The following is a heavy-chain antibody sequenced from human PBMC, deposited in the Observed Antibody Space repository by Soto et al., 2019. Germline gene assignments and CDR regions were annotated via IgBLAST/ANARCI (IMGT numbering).Heavy chain of an antibody. D-gene: IGHD3-10*01. V-gene: IGHV4-34*01. CDR3: TTQGFGGIHGLVDV. CDR1: GASFSGYY. Sequence: SETLSLTCAVYGASFSGYYWTWIRQPPGTGLEWIGEINHSGSTNYNPSLKSRVTISVDTSKNQFSLKLTSVTAADTAVYYCTTQGFGGIHGLVDVWGQGTTVTVS. CDR2: INHSGST. J-gene: IGHJ6*02.